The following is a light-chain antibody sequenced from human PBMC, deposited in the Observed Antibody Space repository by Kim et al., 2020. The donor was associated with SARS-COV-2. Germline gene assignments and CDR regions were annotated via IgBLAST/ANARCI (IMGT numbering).Light chain of an antibody. CDR2: AAS. J-gene: IGKJ2*01. V-gene: IGKV3-11*01. CDR3: LQRRNWPNT. Sequence: SLSPGERAVVSCRASQGVDSLLAWYQQKPGHAPRLLIYAASIRATGIPARFSGSGSGTDFTLTISSLEPEDFAVYYCLQRRNWPNTFGQGTKLEI. CDR1: QGVDSL.